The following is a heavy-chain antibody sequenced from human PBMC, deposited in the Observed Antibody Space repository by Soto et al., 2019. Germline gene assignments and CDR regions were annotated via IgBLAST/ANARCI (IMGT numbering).Heavy chain of an antibody. CDR3: ARAPYGAGLHWFDP. D-gene: IGHD3-10*01. Sequence: QVQLVQSGAEVKKPGSSVKVSCKASGGTFSSYTISWVRQAPGQGLEWMGRIIPILGIAHYAQKFQGRVTITADKPTDTASMERSSPRSTDTAVYYCARAPYGAGLHWFDPWGQGTLVTVSS. CDR2: IIPILGIA. J-gene: IGHJ5*02. CDR1: GGTFSSYT. V-gene: IGHV1-69*02.